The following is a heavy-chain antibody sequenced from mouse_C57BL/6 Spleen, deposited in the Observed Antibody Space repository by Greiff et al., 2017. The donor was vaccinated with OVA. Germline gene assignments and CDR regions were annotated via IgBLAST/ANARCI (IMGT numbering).Heavy chain of an antibody. V-gene: IGHV1-52*01. CDR2: IDPSDSET. CDR1: GYTFTSYW. CDR3: ARGRGYDGYY. Sequence: QVQLMQPGAELVRPGSSVKLSCKASGYTFTSYWMHWVQQRPIQGLEWIGNIDPSDSETHYNQKFKDKATLTVDKSSSTAYMQLSSLTSEDSAVYYCARGRGYDGYYWGQGTTLTVSS. D-gene: IGHD2-3*01. J-gene: IGHJ2*01.